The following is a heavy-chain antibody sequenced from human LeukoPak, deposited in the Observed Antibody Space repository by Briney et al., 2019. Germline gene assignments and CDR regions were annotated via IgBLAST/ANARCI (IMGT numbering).Heavy chain of an antibody. Sequence: PGGSLRLSCAASGFTFSSYSMTWVRQAPGKGLEWVSSISSSSSYIYYADSVKGRFTISRDNAKNSLYLQMNSLRAEDTAVYYCAKSGVDYYYYGMDVWGQGTTVTVSS. J-gene: IGHJ6*02. CDR1: GFTFSSYS. CDR2: ISSSSSYI. V-gene: IGHV3-21*01. D-gene: IGHD2-15*01. CDR3: AKSGVDYYYYGMDV.